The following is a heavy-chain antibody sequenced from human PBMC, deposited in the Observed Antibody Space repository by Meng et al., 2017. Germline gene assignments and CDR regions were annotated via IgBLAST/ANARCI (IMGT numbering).Heavy chain of an antibody. V-gene: IGHV3-15*01. CDR3: TTVKAYYDFLTGYDAKCYFYY. Sequence: GGSLRLSCAASGFVFSNVWMTWVRQAPGKGLEWVGRIKSKTDGETTDYAAPVKGRFSISRDDSKNTLYLQMNSLKTDDTAVYFCTTVKAYYDFLTGYDAKCYFYYWGQGALVTVSS. D-gene: IGHD3/OR15-3a*01. CDR1: GFVFSNVW. J-gene: IGHJ4*02. CDR2: IKSKTDGETT.